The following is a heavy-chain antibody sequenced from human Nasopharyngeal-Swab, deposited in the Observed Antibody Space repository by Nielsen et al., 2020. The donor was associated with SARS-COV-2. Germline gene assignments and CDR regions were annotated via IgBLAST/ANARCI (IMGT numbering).Heavy chain of an antibody. D-gene: IGHD5-12*01. CDR2: INPNSGGT. J-gene: IGHJ4*02. Sequence: ASVTVSCKASGYTFTGYYMHWVRQAPGQGLEWMGRINPNSGGTNYAQKLQGRVTMTTDTSTSTAYMELRSLRSDDTAVYYCAGDQKGLRGLEDYWGRGTLVTVSS. CDR1: GYTFTGYY. V-gene: IGHV1-2*06. CDR3: AGDQKGLRGLEDY.